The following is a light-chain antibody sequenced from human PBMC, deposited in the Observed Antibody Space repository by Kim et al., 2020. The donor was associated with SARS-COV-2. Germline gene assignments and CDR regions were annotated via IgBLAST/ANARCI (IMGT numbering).Light chain of an antibody. V-gene: IGLV1-44*01. CDR1: SSNIGSNT. CDR3: AAWDDSLNGPV. J-gene: IGLJ2*01. CDR2: SNN. Sequence: QSVLTQPPSASGTPGQRVTISCSGSSSNIGSNTVNWYQQLPGTDPKLLIYSNNQRPSGVPDRFSGSKSVTSASLAISALQSEDEADYYCAAWDDSLNGPVFGGGTQLTVL.